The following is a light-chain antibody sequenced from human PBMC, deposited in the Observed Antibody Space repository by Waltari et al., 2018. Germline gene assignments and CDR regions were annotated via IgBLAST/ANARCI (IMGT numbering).Light chain of an antibody. V-gene: IGKV3-11*01. CDR2: DAS. Sequence: VLTQSPATLSLSPGAGATLSCRASQSISTYLAWFPQRPGQAPRLLIYDASNRAAGVPARFSGSGSGTDFTLSSSSLEPEDFAVYYCHQRGSWPITFGQGTRLEIK. CDR1: QSISTY. CDR3: HQRGSWPIT. J-gene: IGKJ5*01.